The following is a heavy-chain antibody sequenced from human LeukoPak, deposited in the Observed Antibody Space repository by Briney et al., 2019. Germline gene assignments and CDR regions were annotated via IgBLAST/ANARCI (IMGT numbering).Heavy chain of an antibody. CDR3: ARALPSPLYSGSYADAFDI. V-gene: IGHV3-33*01. Sequence: GGSLRLSCAASGFTFSNYGMHWVRQAPGKGLDWVAIIWYDGSNKYYADSVKGRFTISRDNSKNTLYLQMNSLRAEDTAVYYCARALPSPLYSGSYADAFDIWGQGTMVTVSS. CDR2: IWYDGSNK. CDR1: GFTFSNYG. D-gene: IGHD1-26*01. J-gene: IGHJ3*02.